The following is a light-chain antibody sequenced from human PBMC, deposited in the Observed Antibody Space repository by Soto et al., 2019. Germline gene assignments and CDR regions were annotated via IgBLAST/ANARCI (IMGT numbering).Light chain of an antibody. CDR3: LLHFGTFWV. Sequence: QAVVTQEPSVTVSPGDTVTLTCAPSTGEVSSGYLSNWFQQKPGQAPRPLINRVSNKRSWTPARFSGSLLGGKPALTLSGVQPDDEADYYCLLHFGTFWVFGGGTKLTVL. CDR1: TGEVSSGYL. V-gene: IGLV7-43*01. CDR2: RVS. J-gene: IGLJ3*02.